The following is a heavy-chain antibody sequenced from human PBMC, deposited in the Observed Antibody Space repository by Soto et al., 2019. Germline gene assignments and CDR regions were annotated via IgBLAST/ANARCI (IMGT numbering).Heavy chain of an antibody. J-gene: IGHJ3*02. CDR2: ISAYNGNT. Sequence: ASVQVSFNASCYTFTSYVIILVRQAPGQGLEWMGWISAYNGNTNYAQKLQGRVTMTTDTSTSTAYMELRSLRSDDTAVYYCARVGIAARPREDAFDIWGQGTMVTVSS. CDR1: CYTFTSYV. V-gene: IGHV1-18*01. D-gene: IGHD6-6*01. CDR3: ARVGIAARPREDAFDI.